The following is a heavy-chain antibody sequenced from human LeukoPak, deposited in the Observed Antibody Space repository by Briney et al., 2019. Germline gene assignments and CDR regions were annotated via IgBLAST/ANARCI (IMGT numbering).Heavy chain of an antibody. J-gene: IGHJ4*02. D-gene: IGHD3-22*01. Sequence: GGSLRLSCAASGFMFSGFWMTWVRQAPGKGLEWVANIKHDGSEKNYVDSVKGRFTISRDNAKNSLYLQMNSLGGEDAAVYYCATRPRSDYYFAIFDYWGQGTLVTVSS. CDR3: ATRPRSDYYFAIFDY. V-gene: IGHV3-7*01. CDR2: IKHDGSEK. CDR1: GFMFSGFW.